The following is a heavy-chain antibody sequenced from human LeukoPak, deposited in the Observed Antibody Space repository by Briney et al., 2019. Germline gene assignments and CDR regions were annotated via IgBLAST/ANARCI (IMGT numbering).Heavy chain of an antibody. CDR1: GGSISSYY. D-gene: IGHD1-14*01. J-gene: IGHJ4*02. V-gene: IGHV4-59*01. CDR2: IYYSGST. CDR3: ARGEPIAANYYFDY. Sequence: SETLSLTCTVSGGSISSYYWSWIRQPPGKGLEWIGYIYYSGSTNYNPSLKSRVTISVDTSKNQFSLKLSSVTAADTAVYYCARGEPIAANYYFDYWGQGTLVTVSS.